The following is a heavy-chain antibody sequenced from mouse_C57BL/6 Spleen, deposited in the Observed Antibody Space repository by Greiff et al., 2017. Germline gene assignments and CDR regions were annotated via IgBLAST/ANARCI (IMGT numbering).Heavy chain of an antibody. CDR3: ARGYYGSSHPLAMDY. CDR2: IYPGNGDT. J-gene: IGHJ4*01. V-gene: IGHV1-12*01. Sequence: QVQLQQSGAELVRPGASVKMSCKASGYTFTSYNMHWVKQTPRQGLEWIGAIYPGNGDTSYNQKFKGKATLTVDKSSSTAYMQLSSLPSEESAVYFCARGYYGSSHPLAMDYWGQGTSVTVSS. D-gene: IGHD1-1*01. CDR1: GYTFTSYN.